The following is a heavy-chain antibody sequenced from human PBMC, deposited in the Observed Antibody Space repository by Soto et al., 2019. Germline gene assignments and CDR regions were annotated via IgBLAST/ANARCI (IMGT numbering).Heavy chain of an antibody. V-gene: IGHV1-69*13. D-gene: IGHD4-17*01. CDR1: GGTFSSYA. J-gene: IGHJ4*02. Sequence: SVKVSCKASGGTFSSYAISWVRQAPGQGLEWMGGIIPIFGTANYAQKFQGRVTITADESTSTAYMELSSLRSEDTAVYYCATTTVVTTGYYFDNWGQESLVTVAS. CDR2: IIPIFGTA. CDR3: ATTTVVTTGYYFDN.